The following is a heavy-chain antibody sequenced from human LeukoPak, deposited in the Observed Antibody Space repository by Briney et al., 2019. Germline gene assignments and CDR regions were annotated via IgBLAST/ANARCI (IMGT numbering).Heavy chain of an antibody. D-gene: IGHD3-10*01. CDR2: MNPNSGNT. CDR1: GYTFTSYD. Sequence: ASVKVSCKASGYTFTSYDINWVRQAPGQGLEWMGWMNPNSGNTGYAQKFQGRVTMTRGTSISTAYMELSRLISDDTAVYYCARGADYGSGKFGRKEYYIDVWGKGTTVTISS. V-gene: IGHV1-8*02. J-gene: IGHJ6*03. CDR3: ARGADYGSGKFGRKEYYIDV.